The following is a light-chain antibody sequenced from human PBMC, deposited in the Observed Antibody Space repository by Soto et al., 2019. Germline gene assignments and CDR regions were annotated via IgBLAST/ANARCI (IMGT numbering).Light chain of an antibody. Sequence: EIVMTQSPATLSVSPGERATLSCRASQSVSSNLAWYQQKPGQAPRLLIYGASTRATGIPARFSGSGSGTGFTLTIISLQSEDFAVYDCQQYNNWPPWTFGQGTKVEIK. CDR2: GAS. CDR1: QSVSSN. CDR3: QQYNNWPPWT. V-gene: IGKV3-15*01. J-gene: IGKJ1*01.